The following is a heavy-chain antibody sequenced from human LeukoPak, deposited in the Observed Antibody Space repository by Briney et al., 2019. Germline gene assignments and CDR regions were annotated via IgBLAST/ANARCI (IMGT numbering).Heavy chain of an antibody. V-gene: IGHV3-21*01. Sequence: GGSLRLSCAASGFTFSSYSMNWVRQAPGEGLEWVSSISSSSSYIYYADSVKGRFTISRDNAKNSLYLQMNSLRAEDTAVYYCARVGCSSTSCAWGQGTLVTVSS. CDR2: ISSSSSYI. J-gene: IGHJ5*02. CDR3: ARVGCSSTSCA. CDR1: GFTFSSYS. D-gene: IGHD2-2*01.